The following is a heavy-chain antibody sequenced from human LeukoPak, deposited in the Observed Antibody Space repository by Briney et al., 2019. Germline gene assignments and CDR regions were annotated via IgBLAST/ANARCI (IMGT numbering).Heavy chain of an antibody. CDR2: FSVDLKTI. J-gene: IGHJ3*02. CDR3: ARGFSWAFDI. V-gene: IGHV3-48*01. D-gene: IGHD2/OR15-2a*01. Sequence: GGSLRLSCVASGFNFNSYSVNWLRQAPGKGLEWVSYFSVDLKTIDYAESVKGRFTVSRDNARNSLYLQMNSLRVDDTAMYFCARGFSWAFDIWGQGTMVTDSS. CDR1: GFNFNSYS.